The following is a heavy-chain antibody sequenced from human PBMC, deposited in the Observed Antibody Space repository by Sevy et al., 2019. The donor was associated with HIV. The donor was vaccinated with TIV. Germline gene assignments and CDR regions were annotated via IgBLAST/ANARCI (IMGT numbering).Heavy chain of an antibody. Sequence: GGSLRLSCAASGFTFSTYGMHWVRQAPGKGLEWVAVIWFDGINTYYADSVKGRFTISRDIAKNTLLLKMNSLRVEDTAVYYCARGLEFYDYGDYGPAFMPDYWGQGTLVTVSS. CDR1: GFTFSTYG. D-gene: IGHD4-17*01. CDR3: ARGLEFYDYGDYGPAFMPDY. J-gene: IGHJ4*02. V-gene: IGHV3-33*01. CDR2: IWFDGINT.